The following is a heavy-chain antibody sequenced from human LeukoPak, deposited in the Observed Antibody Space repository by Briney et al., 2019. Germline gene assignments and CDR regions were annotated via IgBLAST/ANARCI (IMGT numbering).Heavy chain of an antibody. D-gene: IGHD3-10*01. J-gene: IGHJ6*03. CDR3: ARVTIHYYYGSGSYGDYYYYYMDV. CDR2: INPNSGGT. Sequence: GASVKVSCKASGYTFTGYYMHWVRQAPGQGLEWMGWINPNSGGTNYAQKFQGRVTMTRDTSISTAYMELSRLRSDDTAAYYCARVTIHYYYGSGSYGDYYYYYMDVWGKGTTVTISS. CDR1: GYTFTGYY. V-gene: IGHV1-2*02.